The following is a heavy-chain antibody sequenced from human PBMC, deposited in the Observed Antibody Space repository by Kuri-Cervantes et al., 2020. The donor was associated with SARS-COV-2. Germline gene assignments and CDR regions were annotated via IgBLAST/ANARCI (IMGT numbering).Heavy chain of an antibody. CDR1: GFTFTTYA. CDR2: ISSSSSTI. J-gene: IGHJ5*02. V-gene: IGHV3-48*01. Sequence: GESLKISCAASGFTFTTYAMNWVRQAPGKGLEWVSYISSSSSTIYYADSVKGRFTISRDNSKNTLYLQMNSLRAEDTAVYYCAREVVVVENWFDPWGQGTLVTVSS. CDR3: AREVVVVENWFDP. D-gene: IGHD3-22*01.